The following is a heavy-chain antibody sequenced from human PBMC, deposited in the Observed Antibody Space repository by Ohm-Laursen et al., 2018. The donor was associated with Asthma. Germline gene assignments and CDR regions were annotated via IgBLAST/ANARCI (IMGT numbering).Heavy chain of an antibody. CDR2: VNPNSGTT. CDR3: ARLALGGNSGLDY. CDR1: GYTFTSYD. V-gene: IGHV1-8*01. Sequence: GASVKVSCKASGYTFTSYDINWVRQATGQGLELVGWVNPNSGTTGYAQKFQGRVSMTRDTSISTAYMELNNLRSDDTAVYYCARLALGGNSGLDYWGQGTRVTVSS. D-gene: IGHD4-23*01. J-gene: IGHJ4*02.